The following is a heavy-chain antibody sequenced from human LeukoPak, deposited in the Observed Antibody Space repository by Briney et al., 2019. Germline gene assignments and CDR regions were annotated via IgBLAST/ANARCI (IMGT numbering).Heavy chain of an antibody. V-gene: IGHV3-13*01. CDR1: GFTFSGHA. J-gene: IGHJ4*02. CDR3: VRQKKSHGNFDY. CDR2: VGIAADT. Sequence: GGSLRLSCAASGFTFSGHAMRWVRQAPGKGLEWVSAVGIAADTFYPGSVKGRFTISRENAKNSLYLQMNSLRVEDTAVYYCVRQKKSHGNFDYWGQGTLVTVSS. D-gene: IGHD1-26*01.